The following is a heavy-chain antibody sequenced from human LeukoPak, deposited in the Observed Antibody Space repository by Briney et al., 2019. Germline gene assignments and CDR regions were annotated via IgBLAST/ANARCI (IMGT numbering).Heavy chain of an antibody. D-gene: IGHD3-10*01. CDR3: ARVPGPRITMVRGAGDYYYYMDV. Sequence: ASVKVSCKASGGTFSSYAISWVRQAPGQGLEWMGGIIPIFGTANYAQKFQGRVTITTDESTSTAYMELSSLRSEDTAVYYCARVPGPRITMVRGAGDYYYYMDVWGKGTTVTVSS. CDR1: GGTFSSYA. CDR2: IIPIFGTA. V-gene: IGHV1-69*05. J-gene: IGHJ6*03.